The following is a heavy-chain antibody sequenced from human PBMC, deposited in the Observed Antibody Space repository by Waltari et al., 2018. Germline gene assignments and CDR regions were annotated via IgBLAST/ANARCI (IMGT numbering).Heavy chain of an antibody. D-gene: IGHD2-15*01. Sequence: QLQLQESGPGLVKASETLSLTCTVSGDSISSSSYYWGWVRQPPGKGLEWIGNMYYSGSTYYHPSLKSRVTISGDTSKSQFSLKLSPVTAADTSMYYCVRHARTTSGGKHFDHWGQGMLVTVSP. J-gene: IGHJ4*02. V-gene: IGHV4-39*01. CDR1: GDSISSSSYY. CDR3: VRHARTTSGGKHFDH. CDR2: MYYSGST.